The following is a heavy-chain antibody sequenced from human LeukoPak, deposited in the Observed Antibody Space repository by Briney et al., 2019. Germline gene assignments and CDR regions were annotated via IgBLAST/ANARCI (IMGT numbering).Heavy chain of an antibody. D-gene: IGHD3-10*01. V-gene: IGHV4-30-2*01. CDR1: GGSISGGGYY. J-gene: IGHJ4*02. CDR2: IYHSGST. Sequence: SETLSLTCTVSGGSISGGGYYWSWIRQPPGKGLEWIGYIYHSGSTYYNPSLKSRVTISVDRSKNQFSLKLSSVTAADTAVYYCARDGFTGGYWGQGTLVTVSS. CDR3: ARDGFTGGY.